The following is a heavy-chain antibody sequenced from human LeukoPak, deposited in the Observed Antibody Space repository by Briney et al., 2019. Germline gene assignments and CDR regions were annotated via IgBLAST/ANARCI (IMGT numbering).Heavy chain of an antibody. D-gene: IGHD1-26*01. J-gene: IGHJ4*02. CDR1: GFTFTDYE. CDR3: ARDSANVVRAKSIFDY. V-gene: IGHV3-48*03. CDR2: ISTNGDVI. Sequence: GGSLRLSCVATGFTFTDYEMNWVRQAPGKGLEWVAHISTNGDVINYANSVKGRFTISRDNAKNSLHLQMSSLRAEDTAVYYCARDSANVVRAKSIFDYWGQGALVTVSS.